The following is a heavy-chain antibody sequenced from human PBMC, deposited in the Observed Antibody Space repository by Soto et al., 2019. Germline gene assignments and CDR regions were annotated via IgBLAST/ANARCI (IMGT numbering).Heavy chain of an antibody. CDR1: GYSISSSNW. Sequence: PSETLSLTCAVSGYSISSSNWWGWIRQPPGKGLEWIGYIYYSGSTYYNPSLKSRVTMSVDTSKNQFSLRLSSVTAVDTAVYYCARIGYNGSGSYFIAYWGQGTLVPVSS. V-gene: IGHV4-28*01. J-gene: IGHJ4*02. CDR3: ARIGYNGSGSYFIAY. CDR2: IYYSGST. D-gene: IGHD3-10*01.